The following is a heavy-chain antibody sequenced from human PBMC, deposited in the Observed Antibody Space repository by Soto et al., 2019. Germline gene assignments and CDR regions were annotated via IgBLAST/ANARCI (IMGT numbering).Heavy chain of an antibody. CDR2: IYYSGST. J-gene: IGHJ5*02. CDR3: ARTYYDSSWANWFDP. D-gene: IGHD3-22*01. CDR1: GGSISSYY. V-gene: IGHV4-59*01. Sequence: QVQLQESGPGLVKPSETLSLTCTVSGGSISSYYWSWIRQPPGKGLEWIGYIYYSGSTNYNPSLKSRVTISVDTSKNQFSLKLSSVTAADTAGYYCARTYYDSSWANWFDPWGQGTLVTVSS.